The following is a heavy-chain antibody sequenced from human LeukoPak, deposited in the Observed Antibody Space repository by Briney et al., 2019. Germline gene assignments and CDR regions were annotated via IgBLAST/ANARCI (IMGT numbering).Heavy chain of an antibody. Sequence: TGGSLRLSCAASQFTFNDYAMSWVRQAPGKGLEWVSGTNWHGGSTYYADSVKGRFTISRDNSKNTLYLQMNSLRAEDTAVYYCTKEGSYETSFDYWGQGTLVTVSS. CDR2: TNWHGGST. V-gene: IGHV3-20*04. D-gene: IGHD1-26*01. CDR3: TKEGSYETSFDY. CDR1: QFTFNDYA. J-gene: IGHJ4*02.